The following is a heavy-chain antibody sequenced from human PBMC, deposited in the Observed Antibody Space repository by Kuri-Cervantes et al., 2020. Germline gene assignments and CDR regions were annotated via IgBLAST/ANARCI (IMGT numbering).Heavy chain of an antibody. CDR2: IYYSGST. CDR1: SGSISSSSYY. V-gene: IGHV4-39*01. CDR3: ARRPVDCSGGSCYSYYYYGMDV. J-gene: IGHJ6*02. Sequence: SETLSLTCTVSSGSISSSSYYWGWIRQPPGKGLEWIGSIYYSGSTYYNPSLKSRVTISVDTSKNQFSLKLSSVTAADTAVYYCARRPVDCSGGSCYSYYYYGMDVWGQGTTVTVSS. D-gene: IGHD2-15*01.